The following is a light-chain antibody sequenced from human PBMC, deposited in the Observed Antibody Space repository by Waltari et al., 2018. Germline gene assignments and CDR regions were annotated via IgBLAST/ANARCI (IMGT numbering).Light chain of an antibody. CDR3: QQSYNSPQT. Sequence: DIQMTQSPSSLSASMGDRVTITCRASQTISRYLNWYQQKQGKAPKLLIYVASNLQSGVPSRFSGSGSGTDFTLTISSLQPEDFATYYCQQSYNSPQTFGQGTKVEFK. CDR1: QTISRY. V-gene: IGKV1-39*01. CDR2: VAS. J-gene: IGKJ1*01.